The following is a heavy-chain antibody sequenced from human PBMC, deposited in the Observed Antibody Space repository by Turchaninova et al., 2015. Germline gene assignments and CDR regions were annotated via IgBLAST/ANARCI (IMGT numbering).Heavy chain of an antibody. CDR3: AGLYCSGGSCRRTDAFDI. D-gene: IGHD2-15*01. Sequence: QVQLVQSGAEVKKPGASVKVSCKASGYTFTGYYMHWVRQAPGQGLEWMGRITPKRVGTNYAQKWQGRVTMTRDTAITAAYMGLSRLSSDDTAVYYCAGLYCSGGSCRRTDAFDIWGQGTMVTVSS. CDR2: ITPKRVGT. V-gene: IGHV1-2*06. J-gene: IGHJ3*02. CDR1: GYTFTGYY.